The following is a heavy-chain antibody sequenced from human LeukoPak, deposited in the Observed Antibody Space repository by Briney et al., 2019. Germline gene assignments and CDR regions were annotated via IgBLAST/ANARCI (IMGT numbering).Heavy chain of an antibody. CDR1: GFTFNIYS. Sequence: PGGSLRLSCAGSGFTFNIYSMHWVRQAPGRGLEYVSAINPNGGSTYYANSVKGRFTISRDNSKNTLYLQMGSLRAEDMAMYYCARSLGEYSAYVVNDPYEFWGQGTLVTVSS. V-gene: IGHV3-64*01. CDR2: INPNGGST. CDR3: ARSLGEYSAYVVNDPYEF. D-gene: IGHD5-12*01. J-gene: IGHJ4*02.